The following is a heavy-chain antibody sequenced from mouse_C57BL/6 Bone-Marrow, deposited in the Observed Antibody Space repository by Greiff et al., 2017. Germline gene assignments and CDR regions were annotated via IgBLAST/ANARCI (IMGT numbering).Heavy chain of an antibody. CDR1: GFTFSDYG. J-gene: IGHJ3*01. Sequence: EVMLVESGGGLVQPGGSLKLSCAASGFTFSDYGMAWVRQAPRKGPEWVAFISNLAYSIYYADTVTGRFTISRENAKNTLYLEMSSLRSEDTAMYYCARWRGRGAWFAYWGQGTLVTVSA. CDR3: ARWRGRGAWFAY. CDR2: ISNLAYSI. V-gene: IGHV5-15*04.